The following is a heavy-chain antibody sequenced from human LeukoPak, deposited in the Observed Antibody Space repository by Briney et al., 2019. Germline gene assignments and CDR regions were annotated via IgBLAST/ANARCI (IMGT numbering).Heavy chain of an antibody. J-gene: IGHJ4*02. CDR1: GFSLTTSGVN. D-gene: IGHD2-2*01. V-gene: IGHV2-5*02. CDR2: IYWDDDK. CDR3: ARRLTSTAAFDF. Sequence: SGPTLVKPTQTLTLTCTFSGFSLTTSGVNVGWIRQPPGKALEWLALIYWDDDKRYSPSLKSRLNITKDTSKSQVVLTMTNMDPVDTATYYCARRLTSTAAFDFWGQGTLVTVSS.